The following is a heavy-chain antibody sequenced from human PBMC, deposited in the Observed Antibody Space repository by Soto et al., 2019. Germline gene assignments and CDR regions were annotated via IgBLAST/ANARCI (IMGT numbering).Heavy chain of an antibody. J-gene: IGHJ6*02. D-gene: IGHD2-2*01. CDR2: IYYSGST. Sequence: SETLSLTCSVSGCSISSYYWSWIRQPPGKGLEWTGYIYYSGSTNYNPSLKSRVTISVDTSKNQFSLKLSSVTAADTAVYYCARVGDIVVVPAGYGMDVWGQGTTVTVSS. CDR3: ARVGDIVVVPAGYGMDV. CDR1: GCSISSYY. V-gene: IGHV4-59*01.